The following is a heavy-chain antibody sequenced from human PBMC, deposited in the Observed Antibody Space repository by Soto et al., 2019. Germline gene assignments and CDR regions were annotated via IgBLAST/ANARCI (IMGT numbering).Heavy chain of an antibody. CDR3: ARDWGIAAALDY. CDR1: GFTFSSYG. J-gene: IGHJ4*02. V-gene: IGHV3-33*01. D-gene: IGHD6-13*01. CDR2: IWYDGSNK. Sequence: QVQLVESGGGVVQPGRSLRLSCAASGFTFSSYGMHWVRQAPGKGLEWVAVIWYDGSNKYYADSVKGRFTISRDNSKNTLYLQMNSLRAEDTAVYCCARDWGIAAALDYWGQGTLVTVSS.